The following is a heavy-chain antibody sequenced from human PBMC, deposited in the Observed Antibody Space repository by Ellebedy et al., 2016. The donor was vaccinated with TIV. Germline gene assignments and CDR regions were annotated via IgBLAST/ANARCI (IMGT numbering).Heavy chain of an antibody. D-gene: IGHD7-27*01. J-gene: IGHJ3*02. CDR3: ARDMAWGNERVNDALDI. CDR1: GFTFSSYW. Sequence: GGSLRLSCVASGFTFSSYWMSWVRQAPGKGLEWVANIKQDGGEEYYVDSVKGRFSISRDNAKNSLYLQMNSLRAEDTALYYCARDMAWGNERVNDALDIWGQGTMVAVSP. V-gene: IGHV3-7*01. CDR2: IKQDGGEE.